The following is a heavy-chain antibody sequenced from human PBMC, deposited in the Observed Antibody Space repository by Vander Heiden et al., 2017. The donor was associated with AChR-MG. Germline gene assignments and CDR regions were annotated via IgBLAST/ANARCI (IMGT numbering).Heavy chain of an antibody. CDR1: GFTFSSYW. CDR3: ARDASIAVAGIIFYYYYYMDV. CDR2: IKQDGSEK. J-gene: IGHJ6*03. V-gene: IGHV3-7*01. Sequence: EVQLVESGGGLVQPGGSLRLSCAASGFTFSSYWMSWVRQAPGKGLEWVANIKQDGSEKYYVDSVKGRFTISRDNAKNSLYLQMNSLRAEDTAVYYCARDASIAVAGIIFYYYYYMDVWGKGTTVTVSS. D-gene: IGHD6-19*01.